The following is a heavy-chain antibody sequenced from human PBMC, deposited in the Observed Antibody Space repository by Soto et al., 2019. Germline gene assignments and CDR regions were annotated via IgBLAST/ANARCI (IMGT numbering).Heavy chain of an antibody. D-gene: IGHD5-12*01. V-gene: IGHV3-33*01. CDR1: GFTFSSYG. CDR3: ARTDIVATRIGYYYYGMDV. CDR2: IWYDGSNK. Sequence: GGSLRLSCAASGFTFSSYGMHWVRQAPGKGLEWVAVIWYDGSNKYYADSVEGRFTISRDNSKNTLYLQMNSLRAEDTAVYYCARTDIVATRIGYYYYGMDVWGQGTTVTVSS. J-gene: IGHJ6*02.